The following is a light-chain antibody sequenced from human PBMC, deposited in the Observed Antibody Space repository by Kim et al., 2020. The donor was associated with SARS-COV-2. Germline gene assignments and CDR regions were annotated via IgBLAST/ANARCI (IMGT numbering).Light chain of an antibody. V-gene: IGKV3-15*01. CDR2: GAS. CDR3: QQYNNWLAT. Sequence: VAPGERATLSCRASQSVSSNVAWYQQKPGQAPRLRIYGASTRATGIPARFSGSGSGTEFTLTISSLQSEDFAVYYCQQYNNWLATFGQGTKVDIK. CDR1: QSVSSN. J-gene: IGKJ1*01.